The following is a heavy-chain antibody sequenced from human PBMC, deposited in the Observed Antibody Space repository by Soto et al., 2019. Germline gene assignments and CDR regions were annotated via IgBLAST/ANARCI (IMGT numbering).Heavy chain of an antibody. CDR1: GGTFSSYA. J-gene: IGHJ4*02. CDR3: AGGGYDYVWGSYRSPGFDY. CDR2: IIPIFGTA. V-gene: IGHV1-69*12. D-gene: IGHD3-16*02. Sequence: QVQLVQSGAEVKKPRSSVKVSCKASGGTFSSYAISWVRQAPGQGLEWMGGIIPIFGTANYAQKFQGRVTMTADESTSTAYMELSSLGSEDTAVYYCAGGGYDYVWGSYRSPGFDYWGQGTLVTVSS.